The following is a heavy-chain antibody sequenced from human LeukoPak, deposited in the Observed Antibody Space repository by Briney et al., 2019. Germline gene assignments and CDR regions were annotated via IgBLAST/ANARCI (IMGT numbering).Heavy chain of an antibody. J-gene: IGHJ5*02. Sequence: GASVKVSCKASGYTFTSYDTNWVRQATGQGLEWMGWMNPNSGNTGYAQKFQGRVTMTRNTSISTAYMELSSLRSEDTAVYYCARRRTIFGVVRNNWFDPWGQGTLVTVSS. CDR3: ARRRTIFGVVRNNWFDP. CDR2: MNPNSGNT. V-gene: IGHV1-8*01. CDR1: GYTFTSYD. D-gene: IGHD3-3*01.